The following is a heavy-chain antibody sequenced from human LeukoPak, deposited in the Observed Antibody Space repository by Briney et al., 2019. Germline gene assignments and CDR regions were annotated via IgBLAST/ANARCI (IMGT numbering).Heavy chain of an antibody. CDR1: GYTFTGYY. Sequence: ASVKVSCKTSGYTFTGYYMHWVRQAPGQGLEWMGWINPNTDGTNYAQNFQGRVTMTSDTSISTAYMELSSLRSDDTAMYYCAGAPMIVVVFPPRLDFWGQGTLVTVSS. V-gene: IGHV1-2*02. J-gene: IGHJ4*02. D-gene: IGHD3-22*01. CDR3: AGAPMIVVVFPPRLDF. CDR2: INPNTDGT.